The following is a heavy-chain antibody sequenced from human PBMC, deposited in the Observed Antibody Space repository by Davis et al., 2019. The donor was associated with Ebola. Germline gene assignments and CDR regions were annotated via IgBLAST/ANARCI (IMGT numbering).Heavy chain of an antibody. CDR1: GFTFSSYS. CDR2: IKQDGSEK. Sequence: GESLKISCAASGFTFSSYSMNWVRQAPGKGLEWVANIKQDGSEKYYADSVKGRFTISRDNSKNTLYLQMNSLRAEDTAVYYCARELSGSFVDYWGQGTLVTVSS. J-gene: IGHJ4*02. D-gene: IGHD1-26*01. V-gene: IGHV3-7*01. CDR3: ARELSGSFVDY.